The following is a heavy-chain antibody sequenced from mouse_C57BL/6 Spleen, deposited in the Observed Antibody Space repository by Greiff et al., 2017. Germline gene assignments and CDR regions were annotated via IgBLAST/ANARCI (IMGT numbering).Heavy chain of an antibody. CDR3: TRGMGNF. CDR1: GYTFTDYE. Sequence: VQLQQSGAELVRPGASVTLSCKASGYTFTDYEMHWVKQTPVHGLEWIGAIDPETGGTAYNQKFKGKAILTADKSSSTAYMELRSLASEDSAVYYCTRGMGNFWGQGTTLTVSS. J-gene: IGHJ2*01. V-gene: IGHV1-15*01. CDR2: IDPETGGT.